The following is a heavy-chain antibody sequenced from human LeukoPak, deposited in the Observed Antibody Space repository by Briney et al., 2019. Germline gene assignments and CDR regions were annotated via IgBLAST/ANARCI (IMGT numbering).Heavy chain of an antibody. J-gene: IGHJ4*02. Sequence: GGSLRLSCAASGFTFDDHGMSWVRQAPGTGLEWVSGIKWDGGSTGYEDTVKGRFTISRDNAKNSLYLQMNSLRAEDTALYYCARNVGSGYYYFFDYWGQGTLVTVSS. V-gene: IGHV3-20*04. CDR3: ARNVGSGYYYFFDY. CDR1: GFTFDDHG. D-gene: IGHD3-22*01. CDR2: IKWDGGST.